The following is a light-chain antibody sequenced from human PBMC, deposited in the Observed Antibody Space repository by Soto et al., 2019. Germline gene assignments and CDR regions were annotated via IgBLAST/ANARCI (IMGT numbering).Light chain of an antibody. CDR2: EAS. CDR1: QTISGW. Sequence: DIQMTQSPSTLSASVGDRGTITCRASQTISGWLAWYQQKPGKAPKLLIFEASILESGVPSRFSGSRSETEFSLTIDSLQPDDFSTYYCNQHTSYSPTFGQGTKVEI. CDR3: NQHTSYSPT. V-gene: IGKV1-5*03. J-gene: IGKJ1*01.